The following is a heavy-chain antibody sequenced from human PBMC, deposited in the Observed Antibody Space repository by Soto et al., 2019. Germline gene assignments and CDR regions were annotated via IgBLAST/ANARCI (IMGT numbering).Heavy chain of an antibody. V-gene: IGHV1-18*01. Sequence: QVQLVQSGVEVKKAGASVKVSCKASGYTFSSYGISWARQAPGQGLEWMGRISEYNGNTNYASKFQGRLNMTPDTSTRTAYMELRGLRSDDTAVYFCAREGYYSGSGTYSPPRYDGMDVWGQGTTVTVSS. CDR1: GYTFSSYG. J-gene: IGHJ6*02. D-gene: IGHD3-10*01. CDR3: AREGYYSGSGTYSPPRYDGMDV. CDR2: ISEYNGNT.